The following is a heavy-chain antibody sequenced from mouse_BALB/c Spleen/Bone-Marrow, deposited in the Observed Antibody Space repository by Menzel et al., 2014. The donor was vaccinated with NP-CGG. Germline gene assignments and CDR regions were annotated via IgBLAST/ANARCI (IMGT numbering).Heavy chain of an antibody. CDR1: GFSLTGYG. CDR2: IWSDGST. V-gene: IGHV2-6-7*01. Sequence: VQLVESGPGLVAPSQSLSITCTVSGFSLTGYGVNWVRRPPGKGLEWLGMIWSDGSTDYNSALKSRLSISKDNSKSQVFLKMNSLQTDDTARYYCARGGGHPFAYWGQGTLVTVSA. CDR3: ARGGGHPFAY. J-gene: IGHJ3*01.